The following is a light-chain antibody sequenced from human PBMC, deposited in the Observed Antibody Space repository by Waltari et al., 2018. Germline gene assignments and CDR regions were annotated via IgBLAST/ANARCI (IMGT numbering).Light chain of an antibody. CDR1: RSVLYSSNNKNY. CDR2: WAS. J-gene: IGKJ1*01. CDR3: QQYYRAPQT. V-gene: IGKV4-1*01. Sequence: DFVMTQSPDSLAVSLGARATINCKSSRSVLYSSNNKNYLAWYQQKPRQPPKLLIYWASTRESGVPDRVSGSGSATDFTLTISSLQAEDVAVYYCQQYYRAPQTFGQGTKVEIK.